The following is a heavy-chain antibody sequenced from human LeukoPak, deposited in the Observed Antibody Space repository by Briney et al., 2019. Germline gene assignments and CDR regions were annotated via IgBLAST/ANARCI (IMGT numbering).Heavy chain of an antibody. CDR1: GGSISSYY. Sequence: PSETLSLTXTVSGGSISSYYWSWIRQPPGKGLEWIGYIYYSGTTNYNPSLKSRVTISVDTSKNQFSLKLSSVTAADTAVYYCARVSVRGVIPYYFDFWGQGTLVTVSS. CDR3: ARVSVRGVIPYYFDF. D-gene: IGHD3-10*02. V-gene: IGHV4-59*01. J-gene: IGHJ4*02. CDR2: IYYSGTT.